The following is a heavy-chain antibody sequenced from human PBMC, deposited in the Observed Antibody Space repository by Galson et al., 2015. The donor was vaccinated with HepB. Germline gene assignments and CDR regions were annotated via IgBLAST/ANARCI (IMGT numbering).Heavy chain of an antibody. J-gene: IGHJ4*02. CDR3: ARVADADYGDHSHFDS. Sequence: SLRLSCAASGFTFSDYYMSWIRQAPGKGLEWLSYISSSTTYTNYADSVKGRFTISRDNAQNSLYLQINSLRAEDTAVYYCARVADADYGDHSHFDSRGQGTLVTVSS. CDR1: GFTFSDYY. V-gene: IGHV3-11*06. CDR2: ISSSTTYT. D-gene: IGHD4-17*01.